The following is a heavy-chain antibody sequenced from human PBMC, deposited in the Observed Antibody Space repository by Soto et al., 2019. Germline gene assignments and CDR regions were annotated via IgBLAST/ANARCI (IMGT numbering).Heavy chain of an antibody. CDR2: ISTYNSNT. J-gene: IGHJ4*02. Sequence: QVQLVQSGAEVKKPGASVKVSCKASGYTFNSYGISWVRQAPGQGLEWMGWISTYNSNTNYAQSLQGRVTMTTDTSASTAYMELRSLRSDDTAVYYCARRDNSGYYVPGDFDYWGQGALVTVSS. CDR3: ARRDNSGYYVPGDFDY. V-gene: IGHV1-18*01. D-gene: IGHD3-22*01. CDR1: GYTFNSYG.